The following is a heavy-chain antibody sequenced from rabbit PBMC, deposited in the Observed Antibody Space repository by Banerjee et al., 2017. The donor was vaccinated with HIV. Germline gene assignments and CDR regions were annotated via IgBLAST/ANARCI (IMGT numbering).Heavy chain of an antibody. V-gene: IGHV1S40*01. CDR2: IAGSDSGFT. Sequence: QSLEESGGDLVKPGASLTLTCKASGIDFSNSYWIYWVRRAPGKGLEWISCIAGSDSGFTYSATWAKGRFIISKTSSTTVTLQMTSLTAADTATYFCARDTGSSFSSYGMDLWGPGTLVTVS. CDR1: GIDFSNSYW. D-gene: IGHD8-1*01. CDR3: ARDTGSSFSSYGMDL. J-gene: IGHJ6*01.